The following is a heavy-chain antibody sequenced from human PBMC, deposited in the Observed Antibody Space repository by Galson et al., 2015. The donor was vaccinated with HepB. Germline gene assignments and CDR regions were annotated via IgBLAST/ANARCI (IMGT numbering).Heavy chain of an antibody. Sequence: SLRLSCAASGFTFSSYAMSWVRQAPGKGLEWVSAISGSGGSTYYADSVKGRFTISRDNSKNTLYLQMNSLRAEDTAVYYCAKDFTFGGVHPGAFDIWGQGTMVTVSS. CDR3: AKDFTFGGVHPGAFDI. CDR2: ISGSGGST. V-gene: IGHV3-23*01. D-gene: IGHD3-16*01. CDR1: GFTFSSYA. J-gene: IGHJ3*02.